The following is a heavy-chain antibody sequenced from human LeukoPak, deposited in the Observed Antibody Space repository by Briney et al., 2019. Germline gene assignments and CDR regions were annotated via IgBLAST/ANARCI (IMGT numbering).Heavy chain of an antibody. V-gene: IGHV4-4*07. Sequence: SQTLSLIHTVSSGSISSYYSSWIRQPAGNGLEWIGRIDSGGSTDYNPSLKSRVTMSVDTSKNKFSLKLSSVTAADTAVYYCARDSGTTGEVKFDPWGQGNLVTVSS. J-gene: IGHJ5*02. CDR1: SGSISSYY. D-gene: IGHD3-10*01. CDR2: IDSGGST. CDR3: ARDSGTTGEVKFDP.